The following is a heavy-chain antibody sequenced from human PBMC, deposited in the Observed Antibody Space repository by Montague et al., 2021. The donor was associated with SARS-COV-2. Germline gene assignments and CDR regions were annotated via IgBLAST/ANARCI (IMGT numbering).Heavy chain of an antibody. J-gene: IGHJ2*01. V-gene: IGHV4-31*03. CDR2: IYYSGST. Sequence: TLSLTCTVSGGSISSGGYYWSWIRQHPGKGLEWIGYIYYSGSTYYNPSLKSRVTISVDTSKNQFSLKMSPVTAADTAVYHCARSPEPMIILIITSLNWYFDLWGRGTLVTVSS. CDR3: ARSPEPMIILIITSLNWYFDL. CDR1: GGSISSGGYY. D-gene: IGHD3-22*01.